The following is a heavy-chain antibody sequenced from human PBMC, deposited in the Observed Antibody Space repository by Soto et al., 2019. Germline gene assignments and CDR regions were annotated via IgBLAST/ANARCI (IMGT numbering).Heavy chain of an antibody. J-gene: IGHJ4*02. D-gene: IGHD3-3*01. CDR1: GFTFSSYW. CDR2: IKEDGSDM. V-gene: IGHV3-7*01. Sequence: GWSLRLSCAASGFTFSSYWMSWVRQAPGKGLEWVANIKEDGSDMYYVDSVKGRFTISRDNAKNSLYLQMNSLRAEDTAVYYCATEVWVYYDFWSGYSDYWGQGTLGTVSS. CDR3: ATEVWVYYDFWSGYSDY.